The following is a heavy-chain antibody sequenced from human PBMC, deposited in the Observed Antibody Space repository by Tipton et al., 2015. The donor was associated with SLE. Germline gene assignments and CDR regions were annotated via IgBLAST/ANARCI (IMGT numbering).Heavy chain of an antibody. CDR3: ARNWFSSGWPVLDT. Sequence: GLVKPSETLSLTCTVSGGSITNFQWTWIRQPPGKGLEWIGDIQTSGTTHYNPSLRSRVTISIDTPKNQFSLILKSVTAADTALYFCARNWFSSGWPVLDTWGQGTLVTVSS. CDR1: GGSITNFQ. D-gene: IGHD6-19*01. CDR2: IQTSGTT. J-gene: IGHJ4*02. V-gene: IGHV4-4*08.